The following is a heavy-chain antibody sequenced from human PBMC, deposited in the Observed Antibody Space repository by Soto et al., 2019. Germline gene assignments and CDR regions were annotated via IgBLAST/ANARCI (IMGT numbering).Heavy chain of an antibody. D-gene: IGHD2-8*01. CDR3: ARVLFRCTNGVCSRHYGMDV. CDR2: IYYSENT. Sequence: PSDTLSLTCTVSDVYISSYYLSWIRQTPGAGLGWIGYIYYSENTNYNPSHKSRVTTSVDTSKTQFSLKLSSVAAADTVVYCCARVLFRCTNGVCSRHYGMDVWGQGTTVTVSS. CDR1: DVYISSYY. V-gene: IGHV4-59*01. J-gene: IGHJ6*02.